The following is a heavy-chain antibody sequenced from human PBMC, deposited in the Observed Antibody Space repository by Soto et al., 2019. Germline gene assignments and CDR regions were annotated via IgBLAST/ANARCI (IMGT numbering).Heavy chain of an antibody. CDR3: ARDELHIVVVPAAIKDYYYGMDV. J-gene: IGHJ6*02. V-gene: IGHV1-69*01. D-gene: IGHD2-2*01. CDR2: IIPIFGTA. CDR1: GGTFSIYA. Sequence: QVQLVQSGAEVKKPGSSVKVSCKASGGTFSIYAISWVRQAPGQGLEWMGGIIPIFGTANYAQKFQGRVTITADESTSTAYMELSSLRSEDTAVYYCARDELHIVVVPAAIKDYYYGMDVWGQGTTVTVSS.